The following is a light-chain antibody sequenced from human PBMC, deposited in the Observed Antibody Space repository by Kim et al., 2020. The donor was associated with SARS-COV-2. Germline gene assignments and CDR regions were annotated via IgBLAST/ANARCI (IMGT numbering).Light chain of an antibody. CDR2: EVN. Sequence: GASLSTATTGTKNDCVGYNYVYLYRHTPSTAPKVMIPEVNRRASGVPDRFSGSKSGSTASLTVSGLQTEDEADYYCSSYTGTTNYVCGTGSMVTVL. J-gene: IGLJ1*01. CDR3: SSYTGTTNYV. V-gene: IGLV2-8*01. CDR1: KNDCVGYNY.